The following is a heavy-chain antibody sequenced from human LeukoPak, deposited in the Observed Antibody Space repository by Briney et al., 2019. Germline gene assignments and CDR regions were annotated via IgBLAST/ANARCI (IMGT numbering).Heavy chain of an antibody. CDR2: ISYEGSIK. V-gene: IGHV3-30*18. J-gene: IGHJ6*02. CDR1: GFTFSSYG. Sequence: GGSLRLSCAASGFTFSSYGMHWVRQAPGKGLEWVAVISYEGSIKYYAASVKGRFTISRDNSKNTLYLQMNSLRAEDTAVYYCAKCQGRVCSSTPHGMDVWGRGTTVTVSS. CDR3: AKCQGRVCSSTPHGMDV. D-gene: IGHD2-2*01.